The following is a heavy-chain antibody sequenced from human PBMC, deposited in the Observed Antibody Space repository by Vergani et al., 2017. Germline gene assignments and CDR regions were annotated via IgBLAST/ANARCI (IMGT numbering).Heavy chain of an antibody. J-gene: IGHJ4*02. CDR2: SRNKARSYTT. D-gene: IGHD5-18*01. CDR3: SRGRGYSFGYSDY. V-gene: IGHV3-72*01. Sequence: VQLVETGGGVVQPGGSLRLYCATSGFSFNTYGAHWVRQAPGKGLEWVGRSRNKARSYTTEYSASVKGRFTISRDDSKRLAYLQLSGLKTEDTAVYFCSRGRGYSFGYSDYWGQGTLVTVSS. CDR1: GFSFNTYG.